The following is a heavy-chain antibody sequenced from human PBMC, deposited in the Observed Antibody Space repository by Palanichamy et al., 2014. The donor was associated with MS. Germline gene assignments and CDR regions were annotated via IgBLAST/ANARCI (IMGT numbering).Heavy chain of an antibody. Sequence: QLQLQDRGPGLVKPSETLSLTCTVSGGSISSSSFSWGWIRQPPGKGLEWIGNVYYTGSTDYNPSLQSRVTTSVDTSKNQFSLKLSSVTAADTAVYYCARQALEEYCTSTTCPLHPPFDYWGQGTLVTVSS. CDR2: VYYTGST. CDR1: GGSISSSSFS. J-gene: IGHJ4*02. CDR3: ARQALEEYCTSTTCPLHPPFDY. V-gene: IGHV4-39*01. D-gene: IGHD2-2*01.